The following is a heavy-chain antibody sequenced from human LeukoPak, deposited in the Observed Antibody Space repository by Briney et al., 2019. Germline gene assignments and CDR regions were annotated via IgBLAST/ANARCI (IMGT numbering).Heavy chain of an antibody. CDR2: IKQDGSEK. D-gene: IGHD4-17*01. J-gene: IGHJ6*02. Sequence: GGSLRLSCAASGFTFSSHWMSWVRQAPGKGLEWVANIKQDGSEKYYVDSVKGRFTISRDNAENSLYLQMNSLRAEDTAVYYCARRQYGDYPKSSRPNYYYYYGMDVWGQGTTVTVSS. V-gene: IGHV3-7*03. CDR1: GFTFSSHW. CDR3: ARRQYGDYPKSSRPNYYYYYGMDV.